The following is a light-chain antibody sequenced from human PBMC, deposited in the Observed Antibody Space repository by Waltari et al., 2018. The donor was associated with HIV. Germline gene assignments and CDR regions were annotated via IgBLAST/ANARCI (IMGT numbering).Light chain of an antibody. V-gene: IGKV3-15*01. J-gene: IGKJ4*01. CDR3: QQYHDWRPLT. CDR2: GAS. Sequence: EIVMTQSPATLSVSPGERVTLSGRSSQSINTNLTWYQQTGGQAPRLLIHGASTRAAGIPARFSGSGSGTEFTLTVDSLQSEDFALYYCQQYHDWRPLTFAGGTKLEI. CDR1: QSINTN.